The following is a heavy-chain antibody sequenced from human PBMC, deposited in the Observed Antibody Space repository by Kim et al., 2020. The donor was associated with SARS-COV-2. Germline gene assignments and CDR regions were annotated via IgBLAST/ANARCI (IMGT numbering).Heavy chain of an antibody. J-gene: IGHJ1*01. V-gene: IGHV3-33*06. Sequence: GGSLRLSCAASVFTFSSYGMHWVRQAPGKGLEWVAVIWYDGSNKYYADSVKGRFTISRDNSKNTLYLQMNSLRAEDTAVYYCAKESRYYDILTGYQSQEYFQHWGQGTLVTVSS. CDR1: VFTFSSYG. CDR3: AKESRYYDILTGYQSQEYFQH. D-gene: IGHD3-9*01. CDR2: IWYDGSNK.